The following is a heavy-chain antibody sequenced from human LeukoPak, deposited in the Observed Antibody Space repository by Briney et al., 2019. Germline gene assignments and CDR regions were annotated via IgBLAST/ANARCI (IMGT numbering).Heavy chain of an antibody. CDR1: GFTFSSYS. CDR2: ISSTSDTI. V-gene: IGHV3-48*01. D-gene: IGHD3-22*01. Sequence: GGSLRLSCEASGFTFSSYSMNWVRQAPGKGLEWVSYISSTSDTIYYADSVKGRFTISRDNAKNSVCLQMNSLGAEDTAVYFCARSSGYPYLDYWGQGTLVTVSS. J-gene: IGHJ4*02. CDR3: ARSSGYPYLDY.